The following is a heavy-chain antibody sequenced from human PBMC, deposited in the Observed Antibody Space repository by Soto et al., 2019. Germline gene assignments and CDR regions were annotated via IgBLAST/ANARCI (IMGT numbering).Heavy chain of an antibody. CDR1: GFTFSSYA. D-gene: IGHD3-16*01. Sequence: EVQQVESGGGLVQPGGSLRLSCAASGFTFSSYAMKWVRQAPGKGLESVSAITSNGGNTDYASSVKGRFTISRDNSKNTLYLQMCSLRAHDMAVYHCARRSPFGYGMDVWGQGTTVTVSS. J-gene: IGHJ6*02. CDR2: ITSNGGNT. V-gene: IGHV3-64*01. CDR3: ARRSPFGYGMDV.